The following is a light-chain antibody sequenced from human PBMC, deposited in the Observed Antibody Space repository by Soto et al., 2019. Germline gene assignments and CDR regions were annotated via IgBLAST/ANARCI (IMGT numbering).Light chain of an antibody. Sequence: QSALTQPASVSGSPGQSITISCTGTSSDVGSYNLVSWYQQYSGKAPKLMIYEVSKRPSGVSNRFSGSKSGNTASLTISGLQAEDEADYYCCSYADTTTVVVFGGGTKLTVL. CDR3: CSYADTTTVVV. CDR1: SSDVGSYNL. J-gene: IGLJ2*01. V-gene: IGLV2-23*02. CDR2: EVS.